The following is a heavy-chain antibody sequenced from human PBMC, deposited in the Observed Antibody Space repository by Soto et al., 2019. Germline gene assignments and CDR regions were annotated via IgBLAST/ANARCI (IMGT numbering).Heavy chain of an antibody. CDR1: GDTFSSYT. CDR3: ARRRYCGVDCYVHNYYGMDV. J-gene: IGHJ6*02. V-gene: IGHV1-69*02. CDR2: IIPVLGLT. D-gene: IGHD2-21*02. Sequence: QVQLVQSGPEVKKPGSSVRISCRSGGDTFSSYTVSWVRQTPGQGLEWMVRIIPVLGLTNYSRKFKGRMTITANNTKTTDHLELSSLKSEDTAQYYCARRRYCGVDCYVHNYYGMDVWGQGSSVIVSS.